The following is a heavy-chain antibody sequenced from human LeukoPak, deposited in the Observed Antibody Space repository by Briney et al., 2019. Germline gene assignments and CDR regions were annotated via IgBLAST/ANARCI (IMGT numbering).Heavy chain of an antibody. V-gene: IGHV1-18*01. D-gene: IGHD1-7*01. Sequence: ASVKVSCKASGYTFTGYGISWVRQAPGQGLEWMGWISAYNGNTNYAQKLQGRVTMTTDTSTSTAYMELRSLRSDDTAVYYCARDRELELRSWYYYMDVWGKGTTVTVSS. CDR3: ARDRELELRSWYYYMDV. CDR1: GYTFTGYG. CDR2: ISAYNGNT. J-gene: IGHJ6*03.